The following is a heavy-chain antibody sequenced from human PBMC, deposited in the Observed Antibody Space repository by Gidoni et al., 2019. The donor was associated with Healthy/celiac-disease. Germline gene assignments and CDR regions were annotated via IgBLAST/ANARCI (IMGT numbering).Heavy chain of an antibody. CDR2: LYHSGST. Sequence: QLQLQESGSGLVKPSQTLSLTCAVAGGAISSGGYSWSWIRQPPGKGLEWIGYLYHSGSTYYNPSLQSRVTLSVYRSKNLFSLKLSSVTAADTAVYYCARAWGEDPDTAMVPPGGVDIWGQGTMVTVSS. J-gene: IGHJ3*02. V-gene: IGHV4-30-2*01. CDR3: ARAWGEDPDTAMVPPGGVDI. D-gene: IGHD5-18*01. CDR1: GGAISSGGYS.